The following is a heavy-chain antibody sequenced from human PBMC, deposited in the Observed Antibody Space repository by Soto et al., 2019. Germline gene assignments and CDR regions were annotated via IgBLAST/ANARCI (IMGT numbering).Heavy chain of an antibody. D-gene: IGHD3-9*01. J-gene: IGHJ6*02. Sequence: GDSVKVSCKASGYTFTGYYMHWVRQAPGQGLEWMGWINPNSGGTNYAQKFQGWVTMTRDTSISTAYMELSRLRSDDTAVYYCARTYYDILTGYQHDPYYYGMDVCGQGPTVTVYS. CDR2: INPNSGGT. CDR3: ARTYYDILTGYQHDPYYYGMDV. V-gene: IGHV1-2*04. CDR1: GYTFTGYY.